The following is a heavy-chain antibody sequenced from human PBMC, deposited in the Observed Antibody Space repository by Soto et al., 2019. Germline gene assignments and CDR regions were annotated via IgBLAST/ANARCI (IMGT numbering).Heavy chain of an antibody. J-gene: IGHJ6*02. CDR2: IYHSGST. Sequence: SETLSLTCAVSGGSISSSNWWSWVRQPPGKGLEWIGEIYHSGSTNYNPSLKSRVTISVDKSKNQFSLKLSSVTAADTAVYYCARGRDGSFYYYGMDVWGQGTTVTVSS. D-gene: IGHD1-26*01. CDR3: ARGRDGSFYYYGMDV. V-gene: IGHV4-4*02. CDR1: GGSISSSNW.